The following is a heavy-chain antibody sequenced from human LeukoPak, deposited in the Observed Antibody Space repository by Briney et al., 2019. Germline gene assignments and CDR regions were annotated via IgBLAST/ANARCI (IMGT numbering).Heavy chain of an antibody. Sequence: GSLRLSCAASGFTFSSYWMHWVRQAPGKGLVWVSRISTDGSSTFYADSVRGRFTISRDNAKNTLYLQMNSLRAEDTAVYYCASRIATAGSVDYWGQGTLVTVSS. D-gene: IGHD6-13*01. V-gene: IGHV3-74*01. J-gene: IGHJ4*02. CDR2: ISTDGSST. CDR3: ASRIATAGSVDY. CDR1: GFTFSSYW.